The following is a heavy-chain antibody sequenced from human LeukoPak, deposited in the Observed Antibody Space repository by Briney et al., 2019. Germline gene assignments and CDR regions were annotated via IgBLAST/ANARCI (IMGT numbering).Heavy chain of an antibody. CDR1: GGSISSSGYS. V-gene: IGHV4-30-2*01. D-gene: IGHD3-10*01. J-gene: IGHJ6*04. CDR3: ARGVSMVRGVITGYGMDV. Sequence: SETLSLTCAVSGGSISSSGYSWSWIRQPPGKGLEWIGYIYHSGSTYYNPSLKSRVTISVDRSKNQFSLKLSSVTAADTAVYYCARGVSMVRGVITGYGMDVWGKGTTVTVSS. CDR2: IYHSGST.